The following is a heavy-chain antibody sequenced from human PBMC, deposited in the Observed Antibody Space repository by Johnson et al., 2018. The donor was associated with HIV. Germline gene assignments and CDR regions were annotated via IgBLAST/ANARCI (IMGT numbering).Heavy chain of an antibody. CDR1: GFNVSSNY. Sequence: GGGLVQPEGSLRVSCAASGFNVSSNYMSWVRQAPGKGLEWVSAISGSGGSTYYADSVKGRFTISRANSKNTLYLQMNSLRAEDTAVYYCAKEGADYNFWSGYSSNAFDIWGQGTMVTVSS. D-gene: IGHD3-3*01. CDR3: AKEGADYNFWSGYSSNAFDI. V-gene: IGHV3-23*01. CDR2: ISGSGGST. J-gene: IGHJ3*02.